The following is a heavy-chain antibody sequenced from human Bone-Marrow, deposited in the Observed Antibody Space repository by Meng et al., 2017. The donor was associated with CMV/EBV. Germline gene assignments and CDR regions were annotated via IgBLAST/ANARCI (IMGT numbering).Heavy chain of an antibody. CDR1: GLTFSRYA. CDR3: ARGRPTTYFDY. Sequence: CAASGLTFSRYAMSWVRQAPGKGLEWVSGISTSGDTTYYADSVKGRFTISRDNAKNTLYLQMNSLRAEDTAVYYCARGRPTTYFDYWGQGTLVTVSS. D-gene: IGHD5-12*01. CDR2: ISTSGDTT. V-gene: IGHV3-23*01. J-gene: IGHJ4*02.